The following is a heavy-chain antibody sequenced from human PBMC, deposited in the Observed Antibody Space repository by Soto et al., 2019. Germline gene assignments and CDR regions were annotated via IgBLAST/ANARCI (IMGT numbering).Heavy chain of an antibody. D-gene: IGHD2-2*01. CDR2: IYYSGST. Sequence: SETLSLTCTVSGGSISSGDYYWSWIGHPPGKGLEWIGYIYYSGSTYYNPSLKSRVTISVDTSKNQFSLKLSSVTAADTAVYYCARTSLLTASSSTSRVRNWFDPWGQGTLVTVSS. V-gene: IGHV4-30-4*01. J-gene: IGHJ5*02. CDR3: ARTSLLTASSSTSRVRNWFDP. CDR1: GGSISSGDYY.